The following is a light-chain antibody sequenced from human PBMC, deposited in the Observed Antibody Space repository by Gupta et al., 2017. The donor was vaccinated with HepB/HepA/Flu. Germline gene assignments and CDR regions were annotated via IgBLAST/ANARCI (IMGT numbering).Light chain of an antibody. CDR1: RSNIGSNY. V-gene: IGLV1-51*01. Sequence: QSVLTQPPSVSAAPGQKVTISCSGSRSNIGSNYVSWYQHLPGTAPKILIYDNNNRPSGIPDRFSGSKSGTSATLGITGLQTGDDADYYCGTWDSSLNTWVFGGGTKLTVL. CDR2: DNN. CDR3: GTWDSSLNTWV. J-gene: IGLJ3*02.